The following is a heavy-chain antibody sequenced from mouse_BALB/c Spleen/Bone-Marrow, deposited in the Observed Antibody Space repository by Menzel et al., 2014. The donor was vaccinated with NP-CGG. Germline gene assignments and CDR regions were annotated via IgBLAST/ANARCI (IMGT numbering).Heavy chain of an antibody. Sequence: VQLVESGAELVRPGASVKLSCKALGYTFTDYEMHWVKQTPVNGLEWIGAIHPGSGNTAYNQKFKGEATLTADKSSSTAYMELSSLTSEDSAVYYCIRGNYRYSWFAYWGQGTLVTVSA. J-gene: IGHJ3*01. CDR3: IRGNYRYSWFAY. V-gene: IGHV1-15*01. D-gene: IGHD2-14*01. CDR1: GYTFTDYE. CDR2: IHPGSGNT.